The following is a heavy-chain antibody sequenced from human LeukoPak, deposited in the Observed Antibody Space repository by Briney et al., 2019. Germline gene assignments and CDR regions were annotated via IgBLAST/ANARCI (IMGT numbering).Heavy chain of an antibody. D-gene: IGHD6-19*01. CDR1: GFTVSSNY. CDR3: ARVHIAVAGTSDYFDY. V-gene: IGHV3-53*01. CDR2: LYSGGNT. J-gene: IGHJ4*02. Sequence: GGSLRLSCVVSGFTVSSNYMSWVRQAPGKGLEWVSVLYSGGNTYHADSVKGRFTISRDNAKNTLYLQMNSLRAEDTAVYYCARVHIAVAGTSDYFDYWGQGTLVTVSS.